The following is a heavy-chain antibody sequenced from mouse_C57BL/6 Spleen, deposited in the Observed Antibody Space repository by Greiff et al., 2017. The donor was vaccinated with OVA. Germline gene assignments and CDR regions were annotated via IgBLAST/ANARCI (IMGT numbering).Heavy chain of an antibody. J-gene: IGHJ1*03. CDR2: INPNYGTT. V-gene: IGHV1-39*01. CDR3: ARSHDADWYFDD. Sequence: VQLQQSGPELVKPGASVKISCKASGYSFTDYYMNWVKQSPGKGLEWIGVINPNYGTTSYNQKFKGKATLTADQSSSTAYMQLNSLTSEDTAVYYCARSHDADWYFDDWGKGTTVTVSA. CDR1: GYSFTDYY. D-gene: IGHD2-12*01.